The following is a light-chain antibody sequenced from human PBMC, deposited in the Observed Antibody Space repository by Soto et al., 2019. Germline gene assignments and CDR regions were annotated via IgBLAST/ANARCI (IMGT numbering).Light chain of an antibody. V-gene: IGKV1-39*01. CDR2: VAS. J-gene: IGKJ4*01. CDR1: QSIGRF. CDR3: QQSFTTPLT. Sequence: DIQTTQSPSSLSASVGDRVTITCLASQSIGRFLNWHQQKPGKAPNVLINVASTLRSGVPSRFSGSGSGTDLNLTINSLQPEDFATYFCQQSFTTPLTFGGGTKVDI.